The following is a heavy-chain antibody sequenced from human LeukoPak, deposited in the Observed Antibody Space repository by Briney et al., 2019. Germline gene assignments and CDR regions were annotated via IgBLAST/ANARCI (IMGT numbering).Heavy chain of an antibody. D-gene: IGHD6-19*01. J-gene: IGHJ2*01. V-gene: IGHV3-23*01. CDR3: AKSMTLQWRGFFDL. Sequence: GGSLRLSCAASGFTFSTYAMSWVRQAPGKGLEWVSTISDSGANTYYADSARGRFTISRDNSKNTLYLQKNSLRADDTAIYYCAKSMTLQWRGFFDLWGRGTHVTVSS. CDR1: GFTFSTYA. CDR2: ISDSGANT.